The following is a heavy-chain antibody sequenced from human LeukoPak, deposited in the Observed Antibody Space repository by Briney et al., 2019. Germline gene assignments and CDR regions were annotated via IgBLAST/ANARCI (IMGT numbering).Heavy chain of an antibody. CDR3: AKPPPDSSSWLFDY. CDR2: ISDNGGGT. D-gene: IGHD6-13*01. J-gene: IGHJ4*02. V-gene: IGHV3-23*01. Sequence: GGSLRLSCAASGFTFSTYAMSWVRQAPGKGPEWVSTISDNGGGTYYADSVKGRFTISRDNSKNTLYLQMNSLRVEDTAVYYCAKPPPDSSSWLFDYWGQGTLLTVSS. CDR1: GFTFSTYA.